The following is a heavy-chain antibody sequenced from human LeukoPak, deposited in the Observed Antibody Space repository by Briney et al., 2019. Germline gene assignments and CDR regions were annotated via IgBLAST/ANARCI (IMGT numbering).Heavy chain of an antibody. D-gene: IGHD2-21*02. Sequence: SETLSLTCTVSGGSISSYYWSWIRQPPGKGLEWIGYIYYSGSTNYNPSLKSRVTISVDTSKNQFSLKLSSVTAADTAVYYCARVMGVGDPLHYYYGMDVWGQGTTVTVSS. V-gene: IGHV4-59*01. CDR3: ARVMGVGDPLHYYYGMDV. CDR1: GGSISSYY. J-gene: IGHJ6*02. CDR2: IYYSGST.